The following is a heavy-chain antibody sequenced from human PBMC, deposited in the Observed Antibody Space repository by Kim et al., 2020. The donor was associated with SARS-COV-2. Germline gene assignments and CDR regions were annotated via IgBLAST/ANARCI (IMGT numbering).Heavy chain of an antibody. J-gene: IGHJ4*02. V-gene: IGHV4-34*01. CDR3: ARAWGVVTANYDY. D-gene: IGHD2-21*02. Sequence: YNPALKSRVTISVDTSKNQFSLKLSSVTAADTAVYYCARAWGVVTANYDYWGQGTLVTVSS.